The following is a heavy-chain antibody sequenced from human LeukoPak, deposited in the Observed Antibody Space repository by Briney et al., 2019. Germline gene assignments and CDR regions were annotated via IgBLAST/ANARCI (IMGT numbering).Heavy chain of an antibody. D-gene: IGHD4-17*01. V-gene: IGHV4-39*07. CDR3: ARDTVFGDNNWFDP. CDR2: VYSSGSA. J-gene: IGHJ5*02. Sequence: SETLSLTCTVSGGSISSSSYYWGWIRQPPGKGLEWIGRVYSSGSANYNPSVKSRVTISIDTSKNQFSLKLSSVTAADTAVYYCARDTVFGDNNWFDPWGQGTLVIVSS. CDR1: GGSISSSSYY.